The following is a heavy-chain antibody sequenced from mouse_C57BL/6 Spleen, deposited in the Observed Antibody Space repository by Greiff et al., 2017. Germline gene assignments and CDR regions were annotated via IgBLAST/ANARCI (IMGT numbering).Heavy chain of an antibody. CDR3: ARVLGLGGDY. CDR1: GYTFTSYW. V-gene: IGHV1-61*01. J-gene: IGHJ2*01. CDR2: IYPSDSET. D-gene: IGHD4-1*01. Sequence: QVQLQQPGAELVRPGSSVKLSCKASGYTFTSYWMDWVKQRPGRGLEWIGNIYPSDSETHYNQKFKDKATLTVDKSSSTAYMQLSSLTSEDSAVYYCARVLGLGGDYWGQGTTLTVSS.